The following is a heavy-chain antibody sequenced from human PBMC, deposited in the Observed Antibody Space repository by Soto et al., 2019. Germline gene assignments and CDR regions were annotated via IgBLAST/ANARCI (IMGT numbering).Heavy chain of an antibody. CDR2: FIPVYRTL. V-gene: IGHV1-69*01. Sequence: QVLLVQFGADVKKPGSSVKISCKASGGSFGNSAINWVRQTPGQGLEWLGGFIPVYRTLNYAQKFQGRVTITADESTGTAYMTLSSLASNDTAVYYCATGVIWIGYFTVDSWGQGTRVTVSS. CDR1: GGSFGNSA. D-gene: IGHD3-3*01. J-gene: IGHJ4*02. CDR3: ATGVIWIGYFTVDS.